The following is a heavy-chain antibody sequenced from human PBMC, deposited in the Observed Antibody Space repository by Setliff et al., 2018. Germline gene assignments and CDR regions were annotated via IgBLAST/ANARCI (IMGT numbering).Heavy chain of an antibody. V-gene: IGHV4-39*02. CDR2: IYYSGST. Sequence: SETLSLTCRVSGGSISSGNYYWGLIRQPPGKGLEWVATIYYSGSTYSNPSLKSRLIISVDASDNQFSVKLSSVTAADTAVYYCVRDRYGRNSDGPGVYNWFDSWGQGILVTVSS. J-gene: IGHJ5*01. CDR1: GGSISSGNYY. CDR3: VRDRYGRNSDGPGVYNWFDS. D-gene: IGHD2-15*01.